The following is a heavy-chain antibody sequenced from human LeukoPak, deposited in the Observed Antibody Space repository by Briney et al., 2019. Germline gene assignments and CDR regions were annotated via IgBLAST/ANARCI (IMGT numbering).Heavy chain of an antibody. CDR2: ISYDGSNK. V-gene: IGHV3-30*04. CDR1: GFTFSSYA. CDR3: AKGRTVTTMIVARDFDY. D-gene: IGHD3-22*01. Sequence: GRSLRLSCAASGFTFSSYAMHWVRQAPGKGLEWVAVISYDGSNKYYADSVKGRFTISRDNSKNTLYLQMNSLRAEDTAVYYCAKGRTVTTMIVARDFDYWGQGTLVTVSS. J-gene: IGHJ4*02.